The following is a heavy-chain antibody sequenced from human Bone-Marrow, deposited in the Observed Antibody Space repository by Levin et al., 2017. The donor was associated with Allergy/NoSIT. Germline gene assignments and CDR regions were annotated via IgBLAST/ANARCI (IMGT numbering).Heavy chain of an antibody. Sequence: PGESLKISCAASGFTFTNAWMNWVRQAPGKGLEWVGRIKTKAAGGTTDYAAPVKDRFTISRDDSKNTLYLQMNSLKTDDTALYYCTTFSTVWFWELLLSAAFDIWGQGTMVTVSS. J-gene: IGHJ3*02. D-gene: IGHD3-10*01. V-gene: IGHV3-15*05. CDR1: GFTFTNAW. CDR3: TTFSTVWFWELLLSAAFDI. CDR2: IKTKAAGGTT.